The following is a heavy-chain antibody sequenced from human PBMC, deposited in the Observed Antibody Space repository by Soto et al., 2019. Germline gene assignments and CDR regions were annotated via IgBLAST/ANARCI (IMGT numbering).Heavy chain of an antibody. Sequence: QVQLVQSGAEVKKPGASVKVSCKASGYTFTSYDINWVRQATGQGLEWMGWMNPNSGNTGYAQKFQGRVTLTTDNSINTACMELSSLRSEDTSGYYWAREVTGMSCQPIDFWGQGTLVTVSS. V-gene: IGHV1-8*01. CDR3: AREVTGMSCQPIDF. J-gene: IGHJ4*02. CDR1: GYTFTSYD. D-gene: IGHD6-13*01. CDR2: MNPNSGNT.